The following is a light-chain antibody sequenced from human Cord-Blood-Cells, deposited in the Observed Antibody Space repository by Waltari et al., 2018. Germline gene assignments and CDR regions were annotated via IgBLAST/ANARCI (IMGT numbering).Light chain of an antibody. Sequence: EIVLTQSPATLSLSPGERATLSCRASQSVSSYLAWYQQKPGQAPRLLIYDASNRATGIPARFSGSVSGTDFTLTISSLEPEDFAVYYCQQRSNWPADEVTFGPGTKVDIK. CDR1: QSVSSY. CDR3: QQRSNWPADEVT. J-gene: IGKJ3*01. CDR2: DAS. V-gene: IGKV3-11*01.